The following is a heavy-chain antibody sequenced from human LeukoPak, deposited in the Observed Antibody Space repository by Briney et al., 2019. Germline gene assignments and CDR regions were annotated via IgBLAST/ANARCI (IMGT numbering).Heavy chain of an antibody. V-gene: IGHV3-23*01. J-gene: IGHJ4*02. CDR2: ISGSGGST. Sequence: GGSLRPSCAASGFTFSSYAMSWVRQAPGKGLEWVSAISGSGGSTYYADSVKGRFTISRDNSKNTLYLQMNSLRAEDTAVYSCAKDSGTYYKAFDYWGQGTLVTVSS. D-gene: IGHD1-26*01. CDR3: AKDSGTYYKAFDY. CDR1: GFTFSSYA.